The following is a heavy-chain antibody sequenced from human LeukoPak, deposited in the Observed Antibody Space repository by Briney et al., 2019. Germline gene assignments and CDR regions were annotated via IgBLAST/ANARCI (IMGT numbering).Heavy chain of an antibody. D-gene: IGHD4-23*01. V-gene: IGHV4-34*01. CDR2: INHSGST. J-gene: IGHJ3*02. CDR1: GGSFSGYY. Sequence: SETLSLTCAVYGGSFSGYYWSWLRQPPGKGLEWIGEINHSGSTNYNPSLKSRVTISVDTSKNQFSLKLSSVTAADTAVYYCARYWNDYGGNSVQDAFDIWGQGTMVTVSS. CDR3: ARYWNDYGGNSVQDAFDI.